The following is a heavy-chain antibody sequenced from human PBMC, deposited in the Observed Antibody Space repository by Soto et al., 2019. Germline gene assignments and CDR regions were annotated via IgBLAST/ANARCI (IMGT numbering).Heavy chain of an antibody. V-gene: IGHV1-18*01. Sequence: GVSVKVSCKASGYTFTNYDINWVRQAPGQGLEWMAWISAHNGNKNYAEKFQGRVTMTTDTSTSTAYMEVRSLRSDETAVYYCARGLQSSFVMDVWGQGTTVTVYS. CDR2: ISAHNGNK. J-gene: IGHJ6*02. CDR1: GYTFTNYD. CDR3: ARGLQSSFVMDV. D-gene: IGHD1-1*01.